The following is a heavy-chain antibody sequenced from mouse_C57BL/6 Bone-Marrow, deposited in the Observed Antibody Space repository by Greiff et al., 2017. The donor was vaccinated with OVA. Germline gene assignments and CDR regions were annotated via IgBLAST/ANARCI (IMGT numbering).Heavy chain of an antibody. J-gene: IGHJ4*01. V-gene: IGHV1-82*01. CDR3: ATSDSSGYDYAMDY. D-gene: IGHD3-2*02. CDR1: GYAFSSSW. CDR2: IYPGDGDT. Sequence: QVQLQQSGPELVKPGASVKISCKASGYAFSSSWMNWVKQRPGKGLEWIGRIYPGDGDTNYNGKFKGKATLTADKSSSTAYMQLSSLTSEDSAVYFCATSDSSGYDYAMDYWGQGTSVTVSS.